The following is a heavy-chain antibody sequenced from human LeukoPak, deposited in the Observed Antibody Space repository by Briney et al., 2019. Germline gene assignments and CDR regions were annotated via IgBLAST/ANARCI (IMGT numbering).Heavy chain of an antibody. Sequence: SETLSLTCTVSGGSISSYYWSWIRQPAGKGLEWFGRIYTSGSTNYNPSLKSRVTMSVDTSKYQFSLELSSLTAADTAVYYCARGVSLVYCSGGSCYNRFDAWGQGTLVTVSS. J-gene: IGHJ5*02. CDR1: GGSISSYY. D-gene: IGHD2-15*01. V-gene: IGHV4-4*07. CDR2: IYTSGST. CDR3: ARGVSLVYCSGGSCYNRFDA.